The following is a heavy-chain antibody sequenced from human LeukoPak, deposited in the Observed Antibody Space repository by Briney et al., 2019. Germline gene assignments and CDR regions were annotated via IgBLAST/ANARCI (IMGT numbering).Heavy chain of an antibody. D-gene: IGHD3-22*01. CDR3: AKDRGADSSGYFWGVDY. CDR1: GFTFDDYA. V-gene: IGHV3-9*01. J-gene: IGHJ4*02. Sequence: GRSLRLSCAASGFTFDDYAMHWVRQAPGKGLEWVSGISWNSGSIGYADSVKGRFTISRDSAKNSLYLQMNSLRAEDTALYYCAKDRGADSSGYFWGVDYWGQGTLVTVSS. CDR2: ISWNSGSI.